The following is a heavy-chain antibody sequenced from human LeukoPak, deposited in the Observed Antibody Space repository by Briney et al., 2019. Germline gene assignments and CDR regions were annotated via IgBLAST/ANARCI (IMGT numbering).Heavy chain of an antibody. D-gene: IGHD3-9*01. J-gene: IGHJ4*02. CDR1: GFTFSSYA. Sequence: GGSLRPSCAASGFTFSSYAMSWVRQAQGKGLEWVSAIIGSGGSTYYADSVKGRFTISSDNSKNTLYMQMNSLRAEDTAVYYCAKDSRLRYSDYWGQGTLVTVSS. CDR2: IIGSGGST. CDR3: AKDSRLRYSDY. V-gene: IGHV3-23*01.